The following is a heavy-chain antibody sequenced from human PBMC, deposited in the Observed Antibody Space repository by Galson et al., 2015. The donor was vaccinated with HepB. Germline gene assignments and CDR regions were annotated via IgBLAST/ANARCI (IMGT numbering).Heavy chain of an antibody. V-gene: IGHV1-69*13. CDR1: GGTFSSYA. J-gene: IGHJ6*02. Sequence: SVKVSCKASGGTFSSYAISWVRQAPGQGLEWMGGIIPIFGTANYAQKFQGRVMITADESTSTAYMELSSLRSEDTAVYYCASAIVVVPAATGRYYYYYYGMDVWGQGTTVTVSS. D-gene: IGHD2-2*01. CDR2: IIPIFGTA. CDR3: ASAIVVVPAATGRYYYYYYGMDV.